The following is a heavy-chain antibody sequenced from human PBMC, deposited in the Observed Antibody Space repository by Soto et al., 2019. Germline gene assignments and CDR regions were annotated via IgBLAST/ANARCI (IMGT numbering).Heavy chain of an antibody. Sequence: PSETLSLTCTVSGGSISSYYWSWIRQPPGKGLEWIGYIYYSGSTNYNPSLKCRVTISVDTSKNQFSLKLSSVTAADTAVYYCARVGWYSSSSYWFDPWGQGTLVTVSS. CDR1: GGSISSYY. CDR2: IYYSGST. CDR3: ARVGWYSSSSYWFDP. V-gene: IGHV4-59*13. D-gene: IGHD6-6*01. J-gene: IGHJ5*02.